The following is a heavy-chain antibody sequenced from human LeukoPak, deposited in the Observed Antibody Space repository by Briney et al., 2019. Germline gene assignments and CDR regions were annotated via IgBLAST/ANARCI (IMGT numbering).Heavy chain of an antibody. J-gene: IGHJ5*02. CDR1: GDSISTSGYY. CDR3: TGHLPGATWFDP. Sequence: KPSETLSLTCTVSGDSISTSGYYYDWIRQPPGKGLEWIGNIYYIGNTWYNPSLKSRVTMSVDTSKNQFSLRLTSVTAADTAVYYCTGHLPGATWFDPWGQGTQVTVSS. D-gene: IGHD1-26*01. CDR2: IYYIGNT. V-gene: IGHV4-39*01.